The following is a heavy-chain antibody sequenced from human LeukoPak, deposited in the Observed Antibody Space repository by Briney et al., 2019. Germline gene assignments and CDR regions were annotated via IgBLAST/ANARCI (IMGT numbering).Heavy chain of an antibody. CDR2: VSGSGGAT. J-gene: IGHJ6*03. V-gene: IGHV3-23*01. CDR1: GFTFNNYA. CDR3: AKNRGGTYKYYMDV. Sequence: GSLRLSCAASGFTFNNYAMSWVRQAPGMGLEWLSYVSGSGGATYYAASVKGGFTISRDNSKNTVYLQMGSLRAEDTAVYYCAKNRGGTYKYYMDVWGNGTTVTVSS. D-gene: IGHD1-1*01.